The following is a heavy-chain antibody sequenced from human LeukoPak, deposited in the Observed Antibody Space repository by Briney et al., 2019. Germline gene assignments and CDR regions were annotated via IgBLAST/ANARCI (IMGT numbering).Heavy chain of an antibody. CDR1: GGSISSSY. D-gene: IGHD7-27*01. V-gene: IGHV4-59*08. CDR2: IHYSGST. J-gene: IGHJ5*02. Sequence: SETLSLTCTVSGGSISSSYWSWIRQPPGKGLEWIGYIHYSGSTNYNPSLKSRATISVDTSKAHFSLKPSSATAADTAVYYCVRHDPGWFDTWGQGTLVTVSS. CDR3: VRHDPGWFDT.